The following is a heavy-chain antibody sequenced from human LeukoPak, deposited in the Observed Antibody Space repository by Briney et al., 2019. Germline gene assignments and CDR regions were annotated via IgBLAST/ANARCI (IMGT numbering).Heavy chain of an antibody. D-gene: IGHD3-10*01. CDR3: AKKSYYGSGYYYYYMDV. V-gene: IGHV3-23*01. CDR1: EFSVGSNY. J-gene: IGHJ6*03. CDR2: ISGSGGST. Sequence: GGSLRLSCAASEFSVGSNYMTWVRQAPGKGLEWVSAISGSGGSTYYADSVKGRFTISRDNSKNTLYLQMNSLRAEDTAVYYCAKKSYYGSGYYYYYMDVWGKGTTVTISS.